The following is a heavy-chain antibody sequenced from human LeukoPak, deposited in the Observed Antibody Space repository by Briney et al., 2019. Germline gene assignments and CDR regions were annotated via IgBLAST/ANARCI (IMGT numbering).Heavy chain of an antibody. J-gene: IGHJ5*02. CDR3: ARGSRYSRSWYEHNCFDP. D-gene: IGHD6-13*01. CDR1: GGSISSYY. Sequence: SEALSLTCTVSGGSISSYYWSWIRQPPGKGLEWIGYIYYSGSTNYNPSLKSRVTISVDTSKNQFSLKLSSVTAADTAVYYCARGSRYSRSWYEHNCFDPWGQGTLVTVSS. V-gene: IGHV4-59*12. CDR2: IYYSGST.